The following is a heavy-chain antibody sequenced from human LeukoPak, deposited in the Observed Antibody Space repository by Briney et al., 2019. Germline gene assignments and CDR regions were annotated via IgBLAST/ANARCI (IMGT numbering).Heavy chain of an antibody. CDR1: GFTFSSHG. CDR3: ARADRVRGVMGGYFDY. V-gene: IGHV3-33*01. D-gene: IGHD3-10*01. Sequence: AGGSLRLSCAASGFTFSSHGMHWVRQAPGKGLEWVAVIWYDGSNKYYADSVKGRFTISRDNSKNTLYLQMNSLRAEDTAVYYCARADRVRGVMGGYFDYWGQGTLVTVSS. CDR2: IWYDGSNK. J-gene: IGHJ4*02.